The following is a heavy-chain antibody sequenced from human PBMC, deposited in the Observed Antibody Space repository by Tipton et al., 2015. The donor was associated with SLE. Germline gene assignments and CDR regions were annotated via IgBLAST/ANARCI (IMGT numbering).Heavy chain of an antibody. Sequence: GLVKPSQTLSLTCAISGDSVSSNSAAWNWIRQSPSRGLEWLGRTYYRSKWSNDYAVSVKSRITINPDTSKNQFSLKLSSVTAADTAVYYCARGLMVRGVKVDYWGQGTLVTVSS. CDR1: GDSVSSNSAA. CDR3: ARGLMVRGVKVDY. CDR2: TYYRSKWSN. D-gene: IGHD3-10*01. V-gene: IGHV6-1*01. J-gene: IGHJ4*02.